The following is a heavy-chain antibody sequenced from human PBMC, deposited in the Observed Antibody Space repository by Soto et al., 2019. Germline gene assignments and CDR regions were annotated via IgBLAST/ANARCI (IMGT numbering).Heavy chain of an antibody. CDR3: ARGRQWLSRSNWFDP. CDR1: GGSINSAGHS. CDR2: IYHSGST. V-gene: IGHV4-39*07. J-gene: IGHJ5*02. Sequence: ASETLSLTCTVSGGSINSAGHSWGWVRQSPGKGLEWIGSIYHSGSTYYNPSLKSRVTISVDTSKNQFSLKLTSVTAADTAVYYCARGRQWLSRSNWFDPWGQGTLVTVS. D-gene: IGHD6-19*01.